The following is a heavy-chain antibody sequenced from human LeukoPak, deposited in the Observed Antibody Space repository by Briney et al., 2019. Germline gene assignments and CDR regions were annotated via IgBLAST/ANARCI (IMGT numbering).Heavy chain of an antibody. V-gene: IGHV4-31*03. Sequence: SETLSLTCTVSGGSISSGGYYWSWIRQHPGKGLEWIGYIYYSGSTYYNPSLKSRVTISVDTSKNQFSLKLSSVTAADTAVYYCARALAAAGPYCFDYWGQGTLVTVSS. CDR1: GGSISSGGYY. J-gene: IGHJ4*02. CDR3: ARALAAAGPYCFDY. CDR2: IYYSGST. D-gene: IGHD6-13*01.